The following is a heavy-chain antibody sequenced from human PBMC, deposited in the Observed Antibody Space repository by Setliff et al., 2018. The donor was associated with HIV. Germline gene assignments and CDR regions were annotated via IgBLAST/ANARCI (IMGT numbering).Heavy chain of an antibody. CDR3: ARVPVSSYYYYMDV. J-gene: IGHJ6*03. CDR1: GYTFTGYY. Sequence: ASVKVSCKASGYTFTGYYINWMRQAPGQGLEWMGWINSNSGGTNYAQRFQGRVTVTRDTSISTAYMELSRLRSDDTAVYYCARVPVSSYYYYMDVWGKGTTVTVSS. D-gene: IGHD3-10*01. V-gene: IGHV1-2*02. CDR2: INSNSGGT.